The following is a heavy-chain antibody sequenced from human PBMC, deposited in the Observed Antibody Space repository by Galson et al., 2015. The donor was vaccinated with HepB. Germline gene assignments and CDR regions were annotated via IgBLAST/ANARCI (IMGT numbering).Heavy chain of an antibody. Sequence: SLRLSCAASGLTFSRYAMHWVRQAPGKGLEWVALTSYDESNEYYADSVKGRFTISRDNSKNTLYLQMSSLRTEDTAVYYCASTEENYGDYGWFDYWGQGTLVTVSS. CDR3: ASTEENYGDYGWFDY. D-gene: IGHD4-17*01. CDR2: TSYDESNE. V-gene: IGHV3-30-3*01. CDR1: GLTFSRYA. J-gene: IGHJ4*02.